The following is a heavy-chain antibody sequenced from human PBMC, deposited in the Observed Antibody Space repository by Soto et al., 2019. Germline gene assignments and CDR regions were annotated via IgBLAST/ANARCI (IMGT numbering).Heavy chain of an antibody. Sequence: QVQLVQSGAEVKKPGASVKVSCKASGYTFTSYVMHWVRQAPGQRLEWMGWINAGNGKTKYSQKFQGRVTITRDTSASTAYMELSSRRSEDTAVYYCARDPGYSYGYNWGQGTLVTVSS. CDR2: INAGNGKT. CDR3: ARDPGYSYGYN. V-gene: IGHV1-3*01. J-gene: IGHJ4*02. CDR1: GYTFTSYV. D-gene: IGHD5-18*01.